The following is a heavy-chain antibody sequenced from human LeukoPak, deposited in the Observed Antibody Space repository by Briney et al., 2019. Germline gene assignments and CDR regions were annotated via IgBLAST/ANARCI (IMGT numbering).Heavy chain of an antibody. CDR3: STDSTIVY. V-gene: IGHV3-15*01. Sequence: GGSLRLSCAASGFTFSNTWMSGVRQAPGKGLEWVGRIKSKTDGGTTDYAAPVKGRFSISRDDSKYTLYLQMNSLKTEDTAVYYCSTDSTIVYWGQGTLVTVSS. J-gene: IGHJ4*02. CDR2: IKSKTDGGTT. D-gene: IGHD3-9*01. CDR1: GFTFSNTW.